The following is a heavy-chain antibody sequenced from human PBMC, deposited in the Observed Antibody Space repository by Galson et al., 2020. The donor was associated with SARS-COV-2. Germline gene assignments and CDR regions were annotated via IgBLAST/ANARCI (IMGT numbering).Heavy chain of an antibody. J-gene: IGHJ3*02. D-gene: IGHD2-8*02. V-gene: IGHV3-30-3*01. CDR3: ARGWPLVDKKRCAFDI. CDR2: ISYDGNNK. CDR1: GFTFSSYA. Sequence: RGSMRPSCAASGFTFSSYAMHWVRQAPGKGLEWVAVISYDGNNKYYADYVKGRFTISRDNSKNTLYLQMNSLRAEDTAVYYCARGWPLVDKKRCAFDIWSQGTMVTVSS.